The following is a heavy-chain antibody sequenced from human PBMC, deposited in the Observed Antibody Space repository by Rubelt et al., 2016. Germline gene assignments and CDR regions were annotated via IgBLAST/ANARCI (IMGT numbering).Heavy chain of an antibody. Sequence: QMQLQESGPGLVKPPETLSLTCTVSGGSISNYYWSWIRQPPGKGLEWIGYIYYSGSTNYNPSLKSRVTISVNTSKNQFSLKWNPVTAADTAVYYCARAYGDYLYYCDFWGQGTLVTVSS. V-gene: IGHV4-59*12. CDR2: IYYSGST. CDR1: GGSISNYY. CDR3: ARAYGDYLYYCDF. J-gene: IGHJ4*02. D-gene: IGHD4-17*01.